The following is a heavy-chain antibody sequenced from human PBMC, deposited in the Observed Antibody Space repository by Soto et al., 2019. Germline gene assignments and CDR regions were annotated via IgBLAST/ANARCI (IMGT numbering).Heavy chain of an antibody. CDR1: GGTFSSYA. D-gene: IGHD5-18*01. V-gene: IGHV1-69*01. Sequence: QVQLVQSGAEVKKPGSSVKVSCKASGGTFSSYAISLVRQAPGQGLEWMGGIIPIFGTANYAQKFQGRVTITADESTSTAYMELSSLRSEDTAVYYCARVEGLNKRGYSYASVWFDPWGQVTLVTVSS. CDR3: ARVEGLNKRGYSYASVWFDP. J-gene: IGHJ5*02. CDR2: IIPIFGTA.